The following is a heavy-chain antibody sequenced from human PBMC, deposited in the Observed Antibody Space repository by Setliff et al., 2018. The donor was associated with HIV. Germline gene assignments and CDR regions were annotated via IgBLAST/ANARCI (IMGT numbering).Heavy chain of an antibody. J-gene: IGHJ4*02. V-gene: IGHV4-59*01. D-gene: IGHD3-3*01. CDR2: VHYSGST. CDR3: ASEKKAWSVSDSFYEY. CDR1: GLSMSYNY. Sequence: SETLSLTCTVSGLSMSYNYWTWIRQSTGKGLEWIGYVHYSGSTRYNPSLKSRVTISVDTSKKKFSLKLTSMTATDTAVYYCASEKKAWSVSDSFYEYWGQGGPVTVSS.